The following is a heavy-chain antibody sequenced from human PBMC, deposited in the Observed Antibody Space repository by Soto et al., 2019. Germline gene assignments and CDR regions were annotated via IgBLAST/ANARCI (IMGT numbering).Heavy chain of an antibody. V-gene: IGHV3-23*01. J-gene: IGHJ3*02. CDR3: AILGGSGYLPDAFDI. D-gene: IGHD5-12*01. CDR2: LSGNGVST. Sequence: EVQLLESGGGLVQPGGSLRLSCAASGITFSNYAMSWVRQAPGKGLEWVSGLSGNGVSTYYADSVKGRFTISRDNSKNALYMQMNSLRAEDTAVYYCAILGGSGYLPDAFDIWGQGTMVTVSS. CDR1: GITFSNYA.